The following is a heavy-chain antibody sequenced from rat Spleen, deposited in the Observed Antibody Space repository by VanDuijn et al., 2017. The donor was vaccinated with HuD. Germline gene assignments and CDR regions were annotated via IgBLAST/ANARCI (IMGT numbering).Heavy chain of an antibody. Sequence: VQLKESGPGLVQPSQTLSLTCTVAGFSLTSYNVHWVRQPPGKGLEWMGYINGAGSTNYNPSLKSRISITRDTSKNQVFLQVNSVTTEDTATYYCARWDYYDGTYGVMDAWGQGASVTVSS. D-gene: IGHD1-12*02. CDR3: ARWDYYDGTYGVMDA. CDR1: GFSLTSYN. CDR2: INGAGST. V-gene: IGHV3-3*01. J-gene: IGHJ4*01.